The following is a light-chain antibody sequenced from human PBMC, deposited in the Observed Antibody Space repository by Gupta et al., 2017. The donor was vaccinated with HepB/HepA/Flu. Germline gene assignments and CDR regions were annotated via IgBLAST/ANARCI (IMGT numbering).Light chain of an antibody. CDR2: SNN. CDR1: SSNIGSNT. V-gene: IGLV1-44*01. CDR3: AAWDDSLNGPV. J-gene: IGLJ3*02. Sequence: SVLTQPPSASGTPGPRVTISCSGSSSNIGSNTVNWYQQRPGTAPKLLIYSNNQRPSGVPDRFSGSKSGTSASLAISGLQSEDEADYYCAAWDDSLNGPVFGGGTKLTVL.